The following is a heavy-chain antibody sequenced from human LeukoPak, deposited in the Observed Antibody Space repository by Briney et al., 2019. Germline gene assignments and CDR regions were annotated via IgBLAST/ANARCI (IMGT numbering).Heavy chain of an antibody. CDR1: GFTVSSNS. J-gene: IGHJ3*02. Sequence: GGSLRLSCTVSGFTVSSNSMSWVRQAPGKGLEWVSFIYSDNTHYSDSVKGRFTISRDNSKNTLYLQMNSLRAEDTAVYYCAKERRADGDYISDFDIWGQGTMVTVSS. D-gene: IGHD4-17*01. CDR3: AKERRADGDYISDFDI. CDR2: IYSDNT. V-gene: IGHV3-53*01.